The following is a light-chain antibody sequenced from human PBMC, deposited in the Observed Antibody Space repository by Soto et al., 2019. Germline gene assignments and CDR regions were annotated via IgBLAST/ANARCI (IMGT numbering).Light chain of an antibody. Sequence: QSVLTQPRSVSGSPGQSVTISCTGTSSDVGGYNYVSWYQQHPGKAPKLKIYDVSKRPSGVPDRFSGSKSGNTASLTISGLQAEDEADYYCCSYAGSYTLIFGGGTKLTVL. CDR2: DVS. J-gene: IGLJ2*01. V-gene: IGLV2-11*01. CDR3: CSYAGSYTLI. CDR1: SSDVGGYNY.